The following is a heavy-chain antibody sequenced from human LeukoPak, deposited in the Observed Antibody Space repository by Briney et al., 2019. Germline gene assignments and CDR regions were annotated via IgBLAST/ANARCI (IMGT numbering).Heavy chain of an antibody. D-gene: IGHD3-10*01. V-gene: IGHV3-23*01. CDR3: AKDSNYYGSEKLDY. J-gene: IGHJ4*02. CDR1: GFTFSSYA. Sequence: GGSLRLSCAASGFTFSSYAMSWVRQAPGKGLEWVSAISGSGGSTYYADSVKGRFTISRDNSKNTLYLQMNSLRAEDTAVYYCAKDSNYYGSEKLDYWGQGTLVTVSS. CDR2: ISGSGGST.